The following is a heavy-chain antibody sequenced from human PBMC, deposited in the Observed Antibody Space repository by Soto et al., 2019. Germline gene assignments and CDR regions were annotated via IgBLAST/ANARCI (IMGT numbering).Heavy chain of an antibody. J-gene: IGHJ5*02. CDR1: GGSISSYS. D-gene: IGHD6-13*01. V-gene: IGHV4-4*07. CDR2: MYPSGST. CDR3: ARTLTAAGTENWFDP. Sequence: SETLSLTRTVSGGSISSYSWSWIRQPAGKGLEWIGRMYPSGSTNNNPSLKSRVIVSIDTSKNQFSLKLTSVTAADTAMYFCARTLTAAGTENWFDPWGQGTLVTVSS.